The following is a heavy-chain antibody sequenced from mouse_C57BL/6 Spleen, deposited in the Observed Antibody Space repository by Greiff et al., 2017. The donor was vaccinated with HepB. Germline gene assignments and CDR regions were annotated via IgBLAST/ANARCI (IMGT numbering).Heavy chain of an antibody. CDR1: GYTFTDYY. J-gene: IGHJ2*01. CDR2: INPNNGGT. CDR3: ATLRINYFDY. V-gene: IGHV1-26*01. Sequence: VQLQQSGPELVKPGASVKISCKASGYTFTDYYMNWVKQSHGKSLEWIGDINPNNGGTSYNQKFKGKATLTVDKSSSTAYMELRSLTSEDSAVYYCATLRINYFDYWGQGTTLTVSS. D-gene: IGHD1-1*01.